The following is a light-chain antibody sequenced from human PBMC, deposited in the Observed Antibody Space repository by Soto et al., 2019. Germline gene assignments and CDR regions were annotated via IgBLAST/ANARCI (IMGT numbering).Light chain of an antibody. CDR1: QNVRNY. V-gene: IGKV1-39*01. Sequence: DIQMTQSPSSLSASVGDRVTITCRASQNVRNYLNWYQKKSGEAPNLLIFAASTLQSGVPSRFSGSGAETEFTLTISSLQPEDFATYYCQESNTRAFGQGTVVEI. J-gene: IGKJ1*01. CDR3: QESNTRA. CDR2: AAS.